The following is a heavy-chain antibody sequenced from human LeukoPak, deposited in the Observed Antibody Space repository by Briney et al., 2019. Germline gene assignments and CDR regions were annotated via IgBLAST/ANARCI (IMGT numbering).Heavy chain of an antibody. CDR2: INTNTGNP. D-gene: IGHD6-19*01. CDR1: GYTFTSYA. CDR3: ARDQRVAGTISSPVVGY. Sequence: ASVKVSCKASGYTFTSYAMNWVRQAPGQGLEWMGWINTNTGNPTYAQGFTGRFVFSLDTSVSTAYLQISSLKAEDTAVYYCARDQRVAGTISSPVVGYWGQGTLVTLSS. V-gene: IGHV7-4-1*02. J-gene: IGHJ4*02.